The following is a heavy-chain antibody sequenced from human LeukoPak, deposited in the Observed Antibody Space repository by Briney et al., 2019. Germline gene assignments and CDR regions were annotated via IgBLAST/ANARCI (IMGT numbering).Heavy chain of an antibody. D-gene: IGHD5-18*01. CDR1: GFTFSSYE. V-gene: IGHV3-23*01. CDR3: ARDRDTDWFFDF. Sequence: GGSLRLSCAASGFTFSSYEMNWVRQPPGKGLEWVSGVSPNGETAYYADSVKGRFTISRDNSKNTVYLQVRSLRAEDTAVYYCARDRDTDWFFDFWGQGTLVTVSS. J-gene: IGHJ4*02. CDR2: VSPNGETA.